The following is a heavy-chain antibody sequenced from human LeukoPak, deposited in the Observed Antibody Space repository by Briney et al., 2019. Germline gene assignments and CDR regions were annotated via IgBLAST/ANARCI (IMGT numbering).Heavy chain of an antibody. Sequence: PGGSLRLSCAASGFTFSDYWMSWVRQAPGKGLEWVANIKQGGSEKYSVDSVKGRFTVSRDNAKKSLYLQMNSLRVEDTAVYYCATDPRRRGQQLVLSPVYWGQGTLVTVSS. D-gene: IGHD6-13*01. CDR1: GFTFSDYW. J-gene: IGHJ4*02. CDR2: IKQGGSEK. V-gene: IGHV3-7*03. CDR3: ATDPRRRGQQLVLSPVY.